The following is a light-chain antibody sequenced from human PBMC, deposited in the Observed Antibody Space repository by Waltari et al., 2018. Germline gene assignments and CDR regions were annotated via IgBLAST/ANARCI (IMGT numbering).Light chain of an antibody. CDR2: EVS. Sequence: QPALTQPPSVSGSPGQSVTISCTGSNSDTSNYNLVSWYHQSPGAAPRLMIYEVSNRPSGVPDRFSGSKSGSTASLTISGLQADDEADYYCTSYTSSGFYVFGPGTTVTVL. CDR3: TSYTSSGFYV. CDR1: NSDTSNYNL. J-gene: IGLJ1*01. V-gene: IGLV2-18*02.